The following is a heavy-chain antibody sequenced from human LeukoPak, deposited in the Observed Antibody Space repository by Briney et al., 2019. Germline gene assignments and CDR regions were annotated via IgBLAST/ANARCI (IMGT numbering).Heavy chain of an antibody. V-gene: IGHV1-69*04. CDR2: IIPILGIA. Sequence: SVKVSCKASGGTFSSYAISWVRQAPGQGLEWMGRIIPILGIANYAQKFQGRVTITADKSTSTAYMELSSLRAEDTALYYCAKDVGSSGWKTPFDYWGQGTLVTVSS. D-gene: IGHD6-19*01. J-gene: IGHJ4*02. CDR1: GGTFSSYA. CDR3: AKDVGSSGWKTPFDY.